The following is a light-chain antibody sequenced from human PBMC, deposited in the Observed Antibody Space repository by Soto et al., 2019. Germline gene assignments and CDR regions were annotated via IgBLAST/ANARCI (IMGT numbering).Light chain of an antibody. Sequence: QSVLTQPASVSGSPGQSITISCTGTRSDVGGYNYVYWHQQHPGKAPKLMIYDVTNRPSGVSDRFSGSKSGNTASLTISGLQAEDEADYYCSSYTSSSTYVFGDGTKVTVL. CDR1: RSDVGGYNY. CDR2: DVT. J-gene: IGLJ1*01. V-gene: IGLV2-14*01. CDR3: SSYTSSSTYV.